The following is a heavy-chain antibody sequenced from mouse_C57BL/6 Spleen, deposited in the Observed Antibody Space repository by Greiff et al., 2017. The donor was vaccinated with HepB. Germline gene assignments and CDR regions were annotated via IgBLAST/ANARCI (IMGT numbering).Heavy chain of an antibody. Sequence: QVQLQQSGPELVKPGASVKISCKASGYAFSSSWMNWVKQRPGKGLEWIGRIYPGDGDTNYNGKFKGKATLTADKSSSTAYMQLSSLTSEDSAVYFCARDDSSGYVAWFAYWGQGTLVTVSA. CDR1: GYAFSSSW. CDR3: ARDDSSGYVAWFAY. V-gene: IGHV1-82*01. CDR2: IYPGDGDT. D-gene: IGHD3-2*02. J-gene: IGHJ3*01.